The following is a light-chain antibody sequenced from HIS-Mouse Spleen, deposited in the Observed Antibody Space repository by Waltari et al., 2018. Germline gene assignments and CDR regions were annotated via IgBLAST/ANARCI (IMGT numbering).Light chain of an antibody. CDR3: AAWDDSLSGPV. V-gene: IGLV1-47*01. CDR2: RNN. CDR1: SSNIGSNY. Sequence: QSVLTQPPSASGTPGQRVTISCSGSSSNIGSNYVYWYQQLPGTAPKHPIYRNNQRPEGVPDRVSGSKSGTSASLAISGLRSEDEADYYCAAWDDSLSGPVFGGGTKLTVL. J-gene: IGLJ3*02.